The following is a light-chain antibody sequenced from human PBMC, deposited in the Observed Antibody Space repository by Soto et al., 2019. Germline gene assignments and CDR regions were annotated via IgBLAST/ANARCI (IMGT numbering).Light chain of an antibody. CDR3: QQANSFPWT. CDR2: AAS. J-gene: IGKJ1*01. V-gene: IGKV1-12*01. CDR1: QGISSW. Sequence: DIQMTQSPSSVSASVGDRVTITCRASQGISSWLVWYQQKPGKAPRLLIYAASTLQSGVPSRFSGSASGTDFTLTISSLQPEDFATYYCQQANSFPWTFGQGTKVEIK.